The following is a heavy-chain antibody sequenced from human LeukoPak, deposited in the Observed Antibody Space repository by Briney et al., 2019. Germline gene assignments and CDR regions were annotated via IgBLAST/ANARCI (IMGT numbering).Heavy chain of an antibody. D-gene: IGHD2-8*01. CDR1: GGSISGTNW. CDR2: ISLAGQT. J-gene: IGHJ4*02. CDR3: SRENGPFCPFGY. Sequence: PSGTLSLTCGVSGGSISGTNWWSWVRTPPGQGLEWIGEISLAGQTNYNPSLNGRVTMSLDKSSSQLSLHLTSVTAADTATYFCSRENGPFCPFGYWGQGALVIVSS. V-gene: IGHV4-4*02.